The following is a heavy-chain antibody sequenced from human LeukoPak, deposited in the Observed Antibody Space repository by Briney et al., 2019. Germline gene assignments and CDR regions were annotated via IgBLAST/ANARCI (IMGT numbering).Heavy chain of an antibody. V-gene: IGHV3-30*02. CDR1: GFTFSSYE. Sequence: PGGSLRLSCAASGFTFSSYEMNWVRQAPGKGLEWVAFIRYDGSNKYYADSVKGRFTISRNNYKNMLYMQMNSLRVEDTAVYYCAKTRSVDTAMVRGVVGYWGQGTLVTVSS. J-gene: IGHJ4*02. D-gene: IGHD5-18*01. CDR2: IRYDGSNK. CDR3: AKTRSVDTAMVRGVVGY.